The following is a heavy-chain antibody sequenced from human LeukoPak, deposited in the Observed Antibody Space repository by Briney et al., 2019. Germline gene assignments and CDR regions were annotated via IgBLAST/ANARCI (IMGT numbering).Heavy chain of an antibody. Sequence: PGGSLRLSCAASGFTFDDYGMSWVRQAPGKGLEWVSGINWNGGSTGYADSVKGRFTISRDNAKNSLHLQMNSLRAEDTALYYCARDRGMTGTGVFDYWGQGTLVTVSS. J-gene: IGHJ4*02. D-gene: IGHD1-14*01. CDR1: GFTFDDYG. CDR2: INWNGGST. CDR3: ARDRGMTGTGVFDY. V-gene: IGHV3-20*04.